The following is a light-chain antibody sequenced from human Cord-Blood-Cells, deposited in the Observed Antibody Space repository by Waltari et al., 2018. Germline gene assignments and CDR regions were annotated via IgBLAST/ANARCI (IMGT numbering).Light chain of an antibody. Sequence: EIVLTQSPATLSLSSWERATLSFRASQSVSSYLAWYQQKPGQAPRLLIYDASNRATGIPARFSGSGSGTDFTLTISSLEPEDFAVYYCQQRSNWLTFGGGTKVEIK. CDR1: QSVSSY. CDR3: QQRSNWLT. CDR2: DAS. J-gene: IGKJ4*01. V-gene: IGKV3-11*01.